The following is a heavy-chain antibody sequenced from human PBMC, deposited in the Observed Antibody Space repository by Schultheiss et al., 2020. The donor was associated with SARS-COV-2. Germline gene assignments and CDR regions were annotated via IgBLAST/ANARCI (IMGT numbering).Heavy chain of an antibody. Sequence: SVKVSCKASGGSFSSYVISWVRQAPGQGLEWMGGIIPLFGTANYAQRLQGRVTITSDKSTNTAYMELSSLRSEDTAMYYCARVVGVVIIPVSYGMDVWGQGTTVTVSS. V-gene: IGHV1-69*06. D-gene: IGHD3-3*01. CDR1: GGSFSSYV. J-gene: IGHJ6*02. CDR3: ARVVGVVIIPVSYGMDV. CDR2: IIPLFGTA.